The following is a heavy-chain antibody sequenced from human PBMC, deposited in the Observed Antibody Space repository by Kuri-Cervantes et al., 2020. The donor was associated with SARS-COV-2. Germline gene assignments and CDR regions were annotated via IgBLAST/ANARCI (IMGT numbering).Heavy chain of an antibody. J-gene: IGHJ6*02. Sequence: GGSLRLSCKGSGYSFTSYWISWVRQMPGKGLEWMGRIDPSDSYTNYSPSFQGHVTISADKSISTAYLQWSSLKASDTAMYYCARHRKGNCSSTSCRLHTDVWGQGTTVTVSS. CDR2: IDPSDSYT. V-gene: IGHV5-10-1*01. CDR1: GYSFTSYW. D-gene: IGHD2-2*01. CDR3: ARHRKGNCSSTSCRLHTDV.